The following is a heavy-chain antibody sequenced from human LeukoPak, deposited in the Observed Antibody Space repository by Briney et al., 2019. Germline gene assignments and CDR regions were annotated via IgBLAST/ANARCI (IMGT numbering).Heavy chain of an antibody. CDR2: ILNTGSA. CDR3: ARDKALRNWYFHL. CDR1: GASISSDY. Sequence: PSETLSITCTVSGASISSDYWGCIRQPPGKGLEWIGYILNTGSANYNPSLKSRVTISIDTSKNQFSLKLTSVTAADTAVYYCARDKALRNWYFHLWGRGTLATVSS. V-gene: IGHV4-59*01. J-gene: IGHJ2*01.